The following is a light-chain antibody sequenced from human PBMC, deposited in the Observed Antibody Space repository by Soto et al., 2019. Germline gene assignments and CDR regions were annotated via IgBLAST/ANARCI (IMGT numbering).Light chain of an antibody. CDR3: QQYNSYSRT. J-gene: IGKJ1*01. CDR1: QSISSW. CDR2: KAS. Sequence: DIQMTQSPSTLSASVGDRVTITCRASQSISSWLAWYQQKPGKAPKLLIYKASSLESGVPSRFSGSGSGTEFTLTISSLQPDDFATYYCQQYNSYSRTFDKGTKVEIK. V-gene: IGKV1-5*03.